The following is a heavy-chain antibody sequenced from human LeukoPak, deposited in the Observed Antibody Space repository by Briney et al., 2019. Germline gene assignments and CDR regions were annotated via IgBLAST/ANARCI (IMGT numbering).Heavy chain of an antibody. CDR1: GYSFTSYW. CDR2: IYPGDSDT. V-gene: IGHV5-51*01. CDR3: ARLRYYGSGSYSRRGRFDP. J-gene: IGHJ5*02. Sequence: GESLKISCKGSGYSFTSYWIGWVRQMPGKGLEWMWIIYPGDSDTRYSPTFQGQVTISADKSISTAYLQWSSLKASDTAMYYCARLRYYGSGSYSRRGRFDPWGQGTLVTVSS. D-gene: IGHD3-10*01.